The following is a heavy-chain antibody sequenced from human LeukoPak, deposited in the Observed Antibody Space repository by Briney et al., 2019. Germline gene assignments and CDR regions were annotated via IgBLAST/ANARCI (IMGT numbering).Heavy chain of an antibody. J-gene: IGHJ6*02. CDR2: IRSKAYRGTT. D-gene: IGHD5-18*01. V-gene: IGHV3-49*04. CDR3: ARGPIQLWIHNAMDV. CDR1: GFTFGDHA. Sequence: PTGRSLRLSCTGSGFTFGDHAMSWVRQAPGKGLEWVGFIRSKAYRGTTEYAASVKGRFTISRDDSASIAYLQMSSLRTEHTAVYYCARGPIQLWIHNAMDVWGQGTTVTVSS.